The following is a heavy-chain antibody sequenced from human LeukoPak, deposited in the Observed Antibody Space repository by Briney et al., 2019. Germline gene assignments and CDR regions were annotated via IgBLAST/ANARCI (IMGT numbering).Heavy chain of an antibody. J-gene: IGHJ4*02. CDR2: VDYSGDST. Sequence: PGGSLRLSCTVSGFTLSSYEMSWIRQAPGEGLEWVSSVDYSGDSTHYADSVKGRFTISRDNSKNTLYLQMNSLRAEDTAVYYCAKDLSALLLWFGEPHDYWGQGTLVTVSS. V-gene: IGHV3-23*01. D-gene: IGHD3-10*01. CDR3: AKDLSALLLWFGEPHDY. CDR1: GFTLSSYE.